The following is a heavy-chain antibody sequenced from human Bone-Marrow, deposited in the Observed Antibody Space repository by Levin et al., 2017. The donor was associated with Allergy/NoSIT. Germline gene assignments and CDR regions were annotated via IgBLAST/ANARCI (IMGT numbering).Heavy chain of an antibody. CDR2: INHSGST. V-gene: IGHV4-34*01. CDR3: ARLTYYATVYYMDV. Sequence: SQTLSLTCAVYGGSFSGYYWSWIRQPPGKGLEWIGEINHSGSTNYNPSLKSRVTISVDTSKNQFSLKLSSVTAADTAVYYCARLTYYATVYYMDVWGKGTTVTVSS. D-gene: IGHD3-3*01. CDR1: GGSFSGYY. J-gene: IGHJ6*03.